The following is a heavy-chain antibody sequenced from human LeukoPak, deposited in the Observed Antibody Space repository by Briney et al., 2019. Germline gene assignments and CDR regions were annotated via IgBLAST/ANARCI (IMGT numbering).Heavy chain of an antibody. CDR3: ARDFAVRGVQNAFDI. J-gene: IGHJ3*02. Sequence: ASVKVSCKASGGTFSSYAISWVRQAPGQGLEWMGWISAYNGNTNYAQKLQGRVTMTTDTSTSTAYMELRSLRSDDTAVYYCARDFAVRGVQNAFDIWGQGTMVTVSS. CDR1: GGTFSSYA. CDR2: ISAYNGNT. V-gene: IGHV1-18*01. D-gene: IGHD3-10*01.